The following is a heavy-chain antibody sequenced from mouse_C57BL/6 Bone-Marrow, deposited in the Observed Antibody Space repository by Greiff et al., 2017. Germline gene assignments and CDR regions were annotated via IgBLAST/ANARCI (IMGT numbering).Heavy chain of an antibody. V-gene: IGHV5-9*01. CDR3: ARRGFDY. CDR1: GFTFSSYT. CDR2: ISGGGGNT. J-gene: IGHJ2*01. Sequence: EVHLVESGGGLVKPGGSLKLSCAASGFTFSSYTMSWVRQTPEKRLEWVATISGGGGNTYYPDSVKGRFTISRDNANNTLYLQMSSLRSEDTALYYCARRGFDYWGQGTTLTVSS.